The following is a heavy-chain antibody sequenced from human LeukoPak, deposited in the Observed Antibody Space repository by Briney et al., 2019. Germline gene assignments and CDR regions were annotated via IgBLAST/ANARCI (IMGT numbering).Heavy chain of an antibody. D-gene: IGHD3-22*01. Sequence: ASVKVSCKASGYTFTSYYMHWVRQAPGQGLEWMGWISAYNGNTNYAQNLQGRVTMATDTSTSTAYMELRSLRSDDTAVYYCVRDTYYYDTSGYFDYWGQGTLVTVSS. V-gene: IGHV1-18*04. CDR3: VRDTYYYDTSGYFDY. J-gene: IGHJ4*02. CDR2: ISAYNGNT. CDR1: GYTFTSYY.